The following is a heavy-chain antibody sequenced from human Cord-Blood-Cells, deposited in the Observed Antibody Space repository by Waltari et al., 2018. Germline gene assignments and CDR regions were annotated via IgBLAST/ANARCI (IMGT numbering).Heavy chain of an antibody. CDR2: IYYSGGT. CDR1: GGSISSSSYY. D-gene: IGHD7-27*01. Sequence: QLQLQESGPGLVKPSETLSLTCTVSGGSISSSSYYWGWIRQPPGKGLECIGSIYYSGGTYSNPSLKSRVTIAVDTSNNQFSLKLSSVTAADTAVYYCARMSYWGSRAVDIWGQETMVTVSS. V-gene: IGHV4-39*01. J-gene: IGHJ3*02. CDR3: ARMSYWGSRAVDI.